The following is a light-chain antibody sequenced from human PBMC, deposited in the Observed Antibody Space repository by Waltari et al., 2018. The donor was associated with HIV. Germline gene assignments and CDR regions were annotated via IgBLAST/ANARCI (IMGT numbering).Light chain of an antibody. J-gene: IGLJ2*01. CDR3: TSYTTRSTVI. CDR1: SSDIGFYNY. Sequence: QSALTQPASVSGSPGQSITISCTVTSSDIGFYNYVSWYQQHPGKAPKLLIYEVNNRPSGVSDRFSGSKSGNTASLSISGLQAEDEADYYCTSYTTRSTVIFGGGTSVTVL. CDR2: EVN. V-gene: IGLV2-14*01.